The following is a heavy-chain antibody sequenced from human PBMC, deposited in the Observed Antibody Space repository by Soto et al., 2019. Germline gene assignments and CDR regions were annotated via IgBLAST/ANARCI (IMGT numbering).Heavy chain of an antibody. D-gene: IGHD1-26*01. CDR1: GGTFSSYS. CDR2: IIPIFGTA. J-gene: IGHJ6*02. Sequence: GASVNVSFKSSGGTFSSYSISWVRQAPGQGLEWMGGIIPIFGTANYAQKFQGRVTITADESTSTAYMELSSLRSEDTAVYYCARAPYSGSHGGYYYGMDVWGQGTTVTVSS. V-gene: IGHV1-69*13. CDR3: ARAPYSGSHGGYYYGMDV.